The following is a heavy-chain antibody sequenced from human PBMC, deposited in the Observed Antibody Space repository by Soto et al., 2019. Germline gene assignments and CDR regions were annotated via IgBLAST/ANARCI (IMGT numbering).Heavy chain of an antibody. CDR1: GFTFSSYG. Sequence: QVQLVESGGGVVQPGRSLRLSCAASGFTFSSYGMHWVRQAPGKGLEWVARIWYDGSNKYYVDSVKGRFTISRDNSKNTLYLQMNSLRAEDTAVYYCASDRWAAEYWGPGTLVTVSS. CDR2: IWYDGSNK. D-gene: IGHD6-25*01. V-gene: IGHV3-33*01. J-gene: IGHJ4*02. CDR3: ASDRWAAEY.